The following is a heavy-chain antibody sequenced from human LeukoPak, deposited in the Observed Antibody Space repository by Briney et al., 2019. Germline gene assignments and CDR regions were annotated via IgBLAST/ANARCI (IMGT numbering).Heavy chain of an antibody. CDR1: GFTFSSYC. J-gene: IGHJ3*01. CDR2: IYSDGSST. V-gene: IGHV3-74*01. CDR3: ARDFARVGATNAFDL. D-gene: IGHD1-26*01. Sequence: PGGSLRLSCAASGFTFSSYCMHWVRQAPGKGLVWLSLIYSDGSSTTYADSVKGRFTISRDNAKNTLYLQMNSLRAEDTALYYCARDFARVGATNAFDLWGQGTMVTVSS.